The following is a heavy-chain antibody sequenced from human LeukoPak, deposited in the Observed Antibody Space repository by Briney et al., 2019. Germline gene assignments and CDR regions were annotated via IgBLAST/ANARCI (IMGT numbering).Heavy chain of an antibody. CDR3: ARVRGLGVVSRYFDY. V-gene: IGHV4-59*08. CDR2: VRYSGST. D-gene: IGHD3-10*01. CDR1: GDSISSHC. J-gene: IGHJ4*02. Sequence: PAETLSLTCSVSGDSISSHCWGWVRRPPGKGLEWLGCVRYSGSTSYNPSLKSRVTISLDTSKTQFSLKLSSVTAADTAVYYCARVRGLGVVSRYFDYWGQGNLVTASS.